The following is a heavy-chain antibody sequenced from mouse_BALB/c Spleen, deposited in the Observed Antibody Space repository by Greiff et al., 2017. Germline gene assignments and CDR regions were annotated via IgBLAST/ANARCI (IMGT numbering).Heavy chain of an antibody. J-gene: IGHJ4*01. CDR1: GFSLTSYG. CDR2: IWAGGST. CDR3: ARDLYCGYDGYAMDY. V-gene: IGHV2-9*02. Sequence: VKLMESGPGLVAPSQSLSITCTVSGFSLTSYGVHWVRQPPGKGLEWLGVIWAGGSTNYNSALMSRLSISKDNSKSQVFLKMNSLQTDATAMYYCARDLYCGYDGYAMDYWGQGTSVTVSS. D-gene: IGHD2-2*01.